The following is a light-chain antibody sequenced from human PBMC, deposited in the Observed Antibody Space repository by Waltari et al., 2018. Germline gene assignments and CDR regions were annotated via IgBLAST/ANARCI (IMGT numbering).Light chain of an antibody. J-gene: IGKJ2*01. V-gene: IGKV3-20*01. Sequence: EIVLTQSPGTLSLSPGERATISCRASQSLDSTYLAWYQLNPGQAPRLLIYGASSRAAGIPERFSGSGSGTDFTLTISRLEPEDFAVYYCQQYNKSPYTFGQGTKLRIK. CDR3: QQYNKSPYT. CDR1: QSLDSTY. CDR2: GAS.